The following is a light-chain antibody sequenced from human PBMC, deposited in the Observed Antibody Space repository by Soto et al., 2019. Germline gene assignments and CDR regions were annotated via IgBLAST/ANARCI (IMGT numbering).Light chain of an antibody. CDR1: SGDIGDYNY. Sequence: QSVLTQPASVSGSPGQSITISCVGTSGDIGDYNYVSWYQQHSGKVPKVIIYDVSNRPSGVSYRFSGTKSGNTASLTVSGLQAEDEADYYCCSDTRSGTLISGTG. J-gene: IGLJ1*01. CDR2: DVS. CDR3: CSDTRSGTLI. V-gene: IGLV2-14*01.